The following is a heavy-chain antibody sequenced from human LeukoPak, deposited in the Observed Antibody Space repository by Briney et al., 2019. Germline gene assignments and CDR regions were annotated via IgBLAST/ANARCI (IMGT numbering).Heavy chain of an antibody. CDR2: INPNSGGT. V-gene: IGHV1-2*02. J-gene: IGHJ6*02. Sequence: ASVKVSCKASGYTFTGYYMHWVRQAPGQGLEWMGWINPNSGGTNYAQKFQGRVTMTRDTSISTAYMELSRLRSDGTAVYYCARTGWGYYGSGSYYYGMDVWGQGTTVTVSS. CDR3: ARTGWGYYGSGSYYYGMDV. D-gene: IGHD3-10*01. CDR1: GYTFTGYY.